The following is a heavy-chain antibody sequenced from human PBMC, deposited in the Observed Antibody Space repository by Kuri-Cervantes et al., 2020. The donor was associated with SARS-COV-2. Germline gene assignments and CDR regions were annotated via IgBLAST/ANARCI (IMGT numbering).Heavy chain of an antibody. Sequence: ETLSLTCAASGFTFSSYAMSWVRQAPGKGLEWVSVIYSGGSTYYADSVKGRFTISRDNSKNTLYLQMNSLRAEDTAVYYCARARGPDAFDIWGQGTMVTVSS. CDR1: GFTFSSYA. CDR2: IYSGGST. J-gene: IGHJ3*02. V-gene: IGHV3-53*01. CDR3: ARARGPDAFDI.